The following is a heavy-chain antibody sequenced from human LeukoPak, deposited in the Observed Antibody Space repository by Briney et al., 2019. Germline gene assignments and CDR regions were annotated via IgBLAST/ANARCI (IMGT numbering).Heavy chain of an antibody. J-gene: IGHJ4*02. CDR1: GGTFSSYA. CDR3: ARGSVGATVNFDY. Sequence: GASVKVSCKASGGTFSSYAISWVRQAPGQGLEWMGGIIPIFGTANYAQKFQSRVTITADESTSTAYMELSSLRSEDTAVYYCARGSVGATVNFDYWGQGTLVTVSS. V-gene: IGHV1-69*13. CDR2: IIPIFGTA. D-gene: IGHD1-26*01.